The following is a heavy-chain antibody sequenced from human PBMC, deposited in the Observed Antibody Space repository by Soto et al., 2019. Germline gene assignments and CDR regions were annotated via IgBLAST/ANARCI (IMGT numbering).Heavy chain of an antibody. CDR2: MYYSGST. CDR1: GGSISSSDYY. J-gene: IGHJ6*02. V-gene: IGHV4-39*01. CDR3: ARHNYGMDV. Sequence: SETLSLTCTVSGGSISSSDYYWGWIRQPPGRGPERIGSMYYSGSTYYNPSLESRVTISVDTSKNQFSLKLSSVTAADTAVYYCARHNYGMDVWGQGTTVTVSS.